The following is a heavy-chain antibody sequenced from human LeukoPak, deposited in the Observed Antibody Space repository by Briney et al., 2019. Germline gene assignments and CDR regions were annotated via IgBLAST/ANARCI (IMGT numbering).Heavy chain of an antibody. V-gene: IGHV3-30*04. CDR3: ARAAGAHGDY. Sequence: GGSLRLSCAASGFTFSSYAMHWVRQAPGKGLEWVAVISYDGSNKYYADSVKGRFTISRDNSKNTLYLRMNSLRAEDTAVYYCARAAGAHGDYWGQGTLVTVSS. J-gene: IGHJ4*02. D-gene: IGHD6-19*01. CDR2: ISYDGSNK. CDR1: GFTFSSYA.